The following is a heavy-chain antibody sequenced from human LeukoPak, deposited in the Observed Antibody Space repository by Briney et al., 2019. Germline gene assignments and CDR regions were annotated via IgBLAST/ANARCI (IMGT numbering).Heavy chain of an antibody. CDR1: GGSISSYY. CDR3: ATGPGYSSSWYPT. CDR2: IYYSGST. D-gene: IGHD6-13*01. V-gene: IGHV4-59*01. Sequence: SETLSLTCTVSGGSISSYYWSWIRQPPGKGLEWIGYIYYSGSTNYNPSLKSRVTISVDTSKNQFSLKLSSVTAADTAVYYCATGPGYSSSWYPTWGQGTLVTVSS. J-gene: IGHJ5*02.